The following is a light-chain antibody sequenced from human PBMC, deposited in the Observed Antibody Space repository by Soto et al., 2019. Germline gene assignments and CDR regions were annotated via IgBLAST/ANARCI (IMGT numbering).Light chain of an antibody. CDR2: LGS. V-gene: IGKV2-28*01. J-gene: IGKJ5*01. CDR1: QSLLHSNGYNY. CDR3: MQALQTPVT. Sequence: DIVMTQSPLSLPVTTGEPAAISCRSSQSLLHSNGYNYLDCYLQKPGQSPQLLIFLGSNRASGVPDRFSGSGSGTDFTLKISRVEAEDVGFYYCMQALQTPVTFGQGTRLEIK.